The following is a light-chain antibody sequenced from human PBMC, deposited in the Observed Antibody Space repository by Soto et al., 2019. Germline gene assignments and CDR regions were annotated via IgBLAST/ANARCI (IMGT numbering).Light chain of an antibody. V-gene: IGLV1-44*01. Sequence: QSVLTQPPSAAGTPGQRVIISCSGSTSNIGANHVNWYQQFPGTAPKLRIFATDRRPAGVPARFSGSKSVNSASLAISRLQSADEADYYCSSWDESQSGFGLFGGGTKLTVL. J-gene: IGLJ3*02. CDR3: SSWDESQSGFGL. CDR1: TSNIGANH. CDR2: ATD.